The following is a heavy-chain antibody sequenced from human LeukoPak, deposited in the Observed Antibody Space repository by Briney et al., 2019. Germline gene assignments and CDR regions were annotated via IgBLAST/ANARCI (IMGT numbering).Heavy chain of an antibody. D-gene: IGHD3-10*01. V-gene: IGHV3-23*01. CDR2: ISGSGGST. Sequence: PEGSLRLSCAASGFTFSGYAMSWVRQAPGKGLEWVSAISGSGGSTYYADSVKGRFTISRDNSKNTLYLQMNSLRAEDTAVYYCAKGYGSGSYPYYFDYWGQGTLVTVSS. J-gene: IGHJ4*02. CDR1: GFTFSGYA. CDR3: AKGYGSGSYPYYFDY.